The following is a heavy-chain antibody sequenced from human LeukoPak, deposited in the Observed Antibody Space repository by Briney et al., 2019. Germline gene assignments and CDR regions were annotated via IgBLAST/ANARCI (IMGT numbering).Heavy chain of an antibody. V-gene: IGHV1-24*01. J-gene: IGHJ4*02. CDR2: FDPEDGET. CDR1: GYTLTELS. D-gene: IGHD3-3*01. CDR3: ATNPARYDFWSGYGY. Sequence: ASVKVSCTVSGYTLTELSMHWVRQAPGKGLEWMGGFDPEDGETIYAQKFQGIVTMTEDTSTDTAYMELSSLRSEDTAVYYCATNPARYDFWSGYGYWGQGTLVTVSS.